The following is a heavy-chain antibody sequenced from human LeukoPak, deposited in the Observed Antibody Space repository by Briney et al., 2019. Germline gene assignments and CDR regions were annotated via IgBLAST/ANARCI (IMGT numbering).Heavy chain of an antibody. CDR1: GFTFGDYG. J-gene: IGHJ4*02. D-gene: IGHD3-22*01. CDR3: TRGDYYDSSGYYFLFDY. CDR2: IRSKPYGGTT. V-gene: IGHV3-49*04. Sequence: GGSLRLSCTASGFTFGDYGMSWVRQAPGKGLEWVGFIRSKPYGGTTEYAASVKGRFTISRDDSKSTAYLQMNSLKTEDTAVYYCTRGDYYDSSGYYFLFDYWGQGTLVTVSS.